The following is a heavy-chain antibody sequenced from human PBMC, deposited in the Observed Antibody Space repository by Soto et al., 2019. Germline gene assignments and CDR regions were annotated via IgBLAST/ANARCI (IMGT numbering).Heavy chain of an antibody. D-gene: IGHD5-12*01. J-gene: IGHJ3*02. Sequence: QVQLVQSGAEVKKPGASVKVSCKASGYTFTSYYMHWVRQAPGQGLEWMGIINPSGGSTSYAQKFQGRVTMTRETSTSTVYMELSSLRSEDTAVYYCARDREMATIRGAFDIWGQGTMVTVSS. CDR1: GYTFTSYY. CDR2: INPSGGST. CDR3: ARDREMATIRGAFDI. V-gene: IGHV1-46*01.